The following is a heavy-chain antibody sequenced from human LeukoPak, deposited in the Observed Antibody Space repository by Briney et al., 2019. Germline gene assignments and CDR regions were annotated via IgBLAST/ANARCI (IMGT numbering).Heavy chain of an antibody. V-gene: IGHV3-23*01. Sequence: GGSLRLSCAASGFTFSSYAMSWVRQAPGKGLEWVSAISGSGGSTYYADSVKGRFTISRDNSKNTLYLQMNSLRAEDTAVYYCAKPGVMWELLPLSYWGQGTLVTVSS. CDR1: GFTFSSYA. CDR2: ISGSGGST. J-gene: IGHJ4*02. CDR3: AKPGVMWELLPLSY. D-gene: IGHD1-26*01.